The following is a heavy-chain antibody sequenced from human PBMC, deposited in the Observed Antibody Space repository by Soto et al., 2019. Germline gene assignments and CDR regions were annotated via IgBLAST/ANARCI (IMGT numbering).Heavy chain of an antibody. Sequence: QVQLQQWGAGLLKPSETLSLTCAVYGGSFSGYYWSWIRQPPGKGLEWIGEINHSGSTNYNPSLKSRVTISVDTSKNQFSRKLSSVTAADTAVYYCASRLGYQLLTPRRGNWFDPWGQGTLVTVSS. CDR2: INHSGST. V-gene: IGHV4-34*01. CDR3: ASRLGYQLLTPRRGNWFDP. D-gene: IGHD2-2*01. J-gene: IGHJ5*02. CDR1: GGSFSGYY.